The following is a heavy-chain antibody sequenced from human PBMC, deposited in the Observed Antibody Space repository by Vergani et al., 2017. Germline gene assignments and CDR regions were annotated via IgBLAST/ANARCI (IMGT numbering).Heavy chain of an antibody. V-gene: IGHV3-33*06. D-gene: IGHD6-13*01. Sequence: QVQLVESGGGVVQPGRSLRLSCAASGFTFSSYGMHWVRQAPGKGLEWVAVIWYDGSNKYYADSVKGRFTISRDNSKNTLYLQMNSLRAEDTAVYYCAKVGDAGYSSSWVDYWGQGTLVTVSS. CDR2: IWYDGSNK. CDR3: AKVGDAGYSSSWVDY. J-gene: IGHJ4*02. CDR1: GFTFSSYG.